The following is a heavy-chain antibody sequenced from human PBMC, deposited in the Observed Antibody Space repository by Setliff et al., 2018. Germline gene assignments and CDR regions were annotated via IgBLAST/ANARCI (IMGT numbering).Heavy chain of an antibody. D-gene: IGHD3-22*01. V-gene: IGHV4-4*08. J-gene: IGHJ4*02. CDR2: IYTSGST. Sequence: SETLSLTCNVSGGSISSSYWSWIRQPPGKGLDWIGYIYTSGSTNYNPSLKSRVTISVDTSKNQFSLKLSSVSAADTAVYYCARARSGDYYDSTGYLDYWGQGTLVTVSS. CDR3: ARARSGDYYDSTGYLDY. CDR1: GGSISSSY.